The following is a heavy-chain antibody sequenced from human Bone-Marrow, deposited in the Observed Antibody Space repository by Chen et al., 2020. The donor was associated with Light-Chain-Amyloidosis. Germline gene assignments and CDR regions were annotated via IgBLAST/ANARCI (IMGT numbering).Heavy chain of an antibody. CDR2: ITTSSNYI. V-gene: IGHV3-21*01. D-gene: IGHD1-1*01. Sequence: EVQLVESGGGLVKPGGSLRLSCAASGFTVSSDSMNWVRQTPGKGLEWVASITTSSNYIYYADSVKGRFTISRDNAKNSLYMQMNSLRAEDTAMYYCVRHLGAWDDRDAFDIWGQGTMVTVSS. CDR1: GFTVSSDS. J-gene: IGHJ3*02. CDR3: VRHLGAWDDRDAFDI.